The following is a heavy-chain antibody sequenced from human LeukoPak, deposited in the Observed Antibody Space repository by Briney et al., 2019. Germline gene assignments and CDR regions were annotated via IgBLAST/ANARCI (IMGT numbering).Heavy chain of an antibody. CDR2: IYYSGST. Sequence: SETLSLTCTVSAGSISSSSYYWGWIRQPPGKGLEWFGSIYYSGSTYYNPSLKSRVTISVDTSKNQFSLKLSSVTAADTAVYYCARWVEWGPQWELLPRAFDIWGQGTMVTVSS. V-gene: IGHV4-39*01. CDR3: ARWVEWGPQWELLPRAFDI. CDR1: AGSISSSSYY. J-gene: IGHJ3*02. D-gene: IGHD1-26*01.